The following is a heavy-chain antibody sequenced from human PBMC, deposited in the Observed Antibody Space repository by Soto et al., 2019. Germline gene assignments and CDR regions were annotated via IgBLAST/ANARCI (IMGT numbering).Heavy chain of an antibody. Sequence: QVQLQQWGAGLLKASETLSLTCAVVGDSLRGQSWNWIRQSPGKGLEWIGEIDQSGGTNYNPSLKSRAIISDDTSKNQFSLTLTSVTAADTAVYYCARMKALSDDFDIWGQGTKVTVSS. V-gene: IGHV4-34*01. J-gene: IGHJ3*02. CDR1: GDSLRGQS. CDR2: IDQSGGT. CDR3: ARMKALSDDFDI.